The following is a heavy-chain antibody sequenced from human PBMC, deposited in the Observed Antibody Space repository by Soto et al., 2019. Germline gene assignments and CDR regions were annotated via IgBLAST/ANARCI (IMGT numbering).Heavy chain of an antibody. CDR3: ARGDDSSDYYPMRPFDE. Sequence: SGPTLVNPTQTLTLTCTFSGFSLRTSGLCVSWIRQPPGKALEWLARIDWDDDTYYSTSLKTRLTISKDTSKNQVVLTMTNMDPVDTATYYCARGDDSSDYYPMRPFDEWGQGTLVTVSS. V-gene: IGHV2-70*11. CDR1: GFSLRTSGLC. J-gene: IGHJ4*02. D-gene: IGHD3-22*01. CDR2: IDWDDDT.